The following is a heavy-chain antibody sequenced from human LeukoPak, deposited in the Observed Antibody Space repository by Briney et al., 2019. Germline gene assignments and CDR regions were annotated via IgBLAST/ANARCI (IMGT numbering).Heavy chain of an antibody. V-gene: IGHV3-21*01. J-gene: IGHJ4*02. CDR1: GFTFSSYS. CDR3: ARDVSSGYYSRRKYFDY. D-gene: IGHD3-22*01. Sequence: GGSLRLSCAASGFTFSSYSMNWVCQAPGKGLEWVSSISSSSSYIYYADSVKGRFTISRDNAKNSLYLQMNSLRAEDTAVYYCARDVSSGYYSRRKYFDYWGQGTLVTVSS. CDR2: ISSSSSYI.